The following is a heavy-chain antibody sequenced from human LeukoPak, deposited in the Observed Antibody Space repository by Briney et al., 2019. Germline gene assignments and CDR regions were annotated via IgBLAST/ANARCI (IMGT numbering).Heavy chain of an antibody. V-gene: IGHV4-39*01. CDR3: ARRSHCTGGSCPSV. J-gene: IGHJ6*02. CDR1: GDSTGSSHSY. Sequence: PSQTLSLTCTISGDSTGSSHSYWVWIRQRPGKGLEWVGSIYVDGRTYYNEALKSRVTIFSDTTKVQLYLRLSSVTTTDTAIYYCARRSHCTGGSCPSVWGQGTTVTVSS. D-gene: IGHD2-15*01. CDR2: IYVDGRT.